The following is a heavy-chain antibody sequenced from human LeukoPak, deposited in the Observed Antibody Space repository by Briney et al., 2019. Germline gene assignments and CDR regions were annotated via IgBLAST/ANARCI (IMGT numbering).Heavy chain of an antibody. CDR3: ARISRSHDYDY. D-gene: IGHD6-6*01. V-gene: IGHV3-64*01. Sequence: GGSLTLSCAPSGLNLSSYSMHWVRQAPGKGLEYVSAISSYGGSTFYANSVKDRFTISRDNSKNTVYLQMGSLRTEDMAVYYCARISRSHDYDYWGQGTLVTVSS. CDR2: ISSYGGST. J-gene: IGHJ4*02. CDR1: GLNLSSYS.